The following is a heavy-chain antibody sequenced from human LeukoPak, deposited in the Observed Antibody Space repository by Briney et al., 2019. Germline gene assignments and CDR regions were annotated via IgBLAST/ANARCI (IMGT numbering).Heavy chain of an antibody. V-gene: IGHV3-7*03. D-gene: IGHD3-3*01. CDR3: VRSIDA. J-gene: IGHJ5*02. Sequence: GGSLRLSCAASGFTFTSYWMNWVRQAPGEGLEWVGNIKPDGSQTYYVDSVKGRFTISRDNAKNSVSLQLNSLRAEDTAVYFCVRSIDAWGQGTLVTVSS. CDR1: GFTFTSYW. CDR2: IKPDGSQT.